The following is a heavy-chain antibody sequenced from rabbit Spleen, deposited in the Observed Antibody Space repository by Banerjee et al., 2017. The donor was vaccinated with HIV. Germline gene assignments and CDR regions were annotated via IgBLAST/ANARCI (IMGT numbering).Heavy chain of an antibody. Sequence: QSLEESGGDLVKPGASLTLTCTASGFSFSINYYMCWVRQAPGKGLEWIACIYTSTGTTWYASWAKGRFTISKTSSTTVTLQLTSLTAADTATYFCARCSGSGSYCNYGMDLWGPGTLVTVS. V-gene: IGHV1S40*01. CDR1: GFSFSINYY. CDR3: ARCSGSGSYCNYGMDL. CDR2: IYTSTGTT. D-gene: IGHD1-1*01. J-gene: IGHJ6*01.